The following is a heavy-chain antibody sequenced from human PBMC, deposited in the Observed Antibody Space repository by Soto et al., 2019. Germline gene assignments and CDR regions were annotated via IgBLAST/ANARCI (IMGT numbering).Heavy chain of an antibody. V-gene: IGHV1-2*04. D-gene: IGHD2-15*01. Sequence: ASVKVSCKASGYIFTVCYMHWVREAPGQGLEWMGWINPSSGDTNYAQKFQGWVTMTRDTSISTAYLELSRLRFDDTAIYYCTREVVGAQTALDFWGQGTLVTVSS. J-gene: IGHJ4*02. CDR2: INPSSGDT. CDR3: TREVVGAQTALDF. CDR1: GYIFTVCY.